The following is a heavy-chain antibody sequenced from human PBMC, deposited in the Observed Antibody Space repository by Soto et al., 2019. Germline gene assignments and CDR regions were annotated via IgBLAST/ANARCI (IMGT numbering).Heavy chain of an antibody. D-gene: IGHD3-3*01. CDR1: GGSISSYY. V-gene: IGHV4-59*01. CDR2: IYYSGST. Sequence: QVQLQESGPGLVKPSETLSLTCTVSGGSISSYYWSWIRQPPGKGLEWIGYIYYSGSTNYNPSLKSRVTIPVDTSKNQCSLKLSSVTGADTAVYYCARRITIFGVVISYSWFDPWGQGTLVTVSS. J-gene: IGHJ5*02. CDR3: ARRITIFGVVISYSWFDP.